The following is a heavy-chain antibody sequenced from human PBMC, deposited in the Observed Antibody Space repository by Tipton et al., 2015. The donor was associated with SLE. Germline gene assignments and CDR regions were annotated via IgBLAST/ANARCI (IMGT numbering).Heavy chain of an antibody. D-gene: IGHD2-21*01. CDR1: GFTFSRYS. V-gene: IGHV3-21*01. CDR2: ISTSSSYI. CDR3: ARESYCGGDCPLYYFDY. Sequence: SLRLSCAASGFTFSRYSLTWVRQAPGKGLEWISSISTSSSYIYYADSVKGRFTISRDNAKNSLYLQMNSLRVEDTAVYYCARESYCGGDCPLYYFDYWGQGTLVTVSS. J-gene: IGHJ4*02.